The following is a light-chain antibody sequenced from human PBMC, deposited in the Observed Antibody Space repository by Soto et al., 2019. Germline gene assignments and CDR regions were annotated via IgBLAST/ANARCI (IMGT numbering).Light chain of an antibody. CDR1: SSTTGNNY. CDR3: ATWDSSLSTGV. V-gene: IGLV1-51*02. CDR2: END. J-gene: IGLJ1*01. Sequence: QSVLTQPPSVSAAPGHKVTISCSGSSSTTGNNYVSWYQQLPGTAPKLLIYENDKRPSGIPDRFSGSKSGTSATLDITGLQTGDEADYYCATWDSSLSTGVFGTGTKVTVL.